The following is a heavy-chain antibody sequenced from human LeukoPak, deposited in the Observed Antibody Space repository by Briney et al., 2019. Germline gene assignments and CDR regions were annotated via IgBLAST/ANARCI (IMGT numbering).Heavy chain of an antibody. CDR1: GFTFSSYE. CDR3: ARLPAAMLMNWFDP. V-gene: IGHV3-48*03. Sequence: GGSLRLSCAASGFTFSSYEMNWVRQAPGKGLEWVSYISSSGSTIYYADSVKGRFTISRDNAKNSLYLQMNSLRAEDTAVYYCARLPAAMLMNWFDPWGQGTLVTVSS. J-gene: IGHJ5*02. CDR2: ISSSGSTI. D-gene: IGHD2-2*01.